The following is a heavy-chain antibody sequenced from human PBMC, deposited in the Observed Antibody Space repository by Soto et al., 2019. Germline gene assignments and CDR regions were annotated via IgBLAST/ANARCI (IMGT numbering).Heavy chain of an antibody. CDR1: GFILKKYA. J-gene: IGHJ4*02. CDR2: ISGSYGRT. V-gene: IGHV3-23*01. D-gene: IGHD2-2*01. Sequence: GGSLRLSCAASGFILKKYAMSWVRQAPGKGLEWVAGISGSYGRTSYAESVKGRFTISRDNAKSTLHLQMNGLRPEDTAMYYCAKDPLSPLVARLSYFDYWAQGNLVTVSS. CDR3: AKDPLSPLVARLSYFDY.